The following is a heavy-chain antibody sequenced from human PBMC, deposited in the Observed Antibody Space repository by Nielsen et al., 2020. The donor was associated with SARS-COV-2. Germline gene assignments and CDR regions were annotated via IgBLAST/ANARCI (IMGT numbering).Heavy chain of an antibody. Sequence: GGSLRLSCAVSGFTFRRYAMSWVRRAPGKGLEWVSTISGSGGSTYYADSVKGRFTISRDNSKNTLYLQMNSLRAEDTAVYYCAKDKYQLLNYGMDVWGQGTTVTVSS. J-gene: IGHJ6*02. V-gene: IGHV3-23*01. CDR2: ISGSGGST. D-gene: IGHD2-2*01. CDR3: AKDKYQLLNYGMDV. CDR1: GFTFRRYA.